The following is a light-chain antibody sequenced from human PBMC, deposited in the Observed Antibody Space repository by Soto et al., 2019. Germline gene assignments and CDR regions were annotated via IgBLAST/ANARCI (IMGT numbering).Light chain of an antibody. CDR3: QQSYSAPRA. J-gene: IGKJ4*01. V-gene: IGKV1-39*01. CDR2: AAS. CDR1: QSINSY. Sequence: DIQMTQSPSSLSASVGDRVTITCRASQSINSYLNWYQQKPGKAPKLLIYAASSLQGGVPSRFSGSGSGTDFTLTISSLQPEDFATYSCQQSYSAPRAVGGGTKVEIK.